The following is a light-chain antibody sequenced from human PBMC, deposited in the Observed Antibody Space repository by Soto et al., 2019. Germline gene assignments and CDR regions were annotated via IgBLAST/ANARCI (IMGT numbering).Light chain of an antibody. CDR3: QHYVNWPLT. CDR2: DAS. V-gene: IGKV3-11*01. Sequence: VVTPSRATLSLSPWERARLWWRAIQSVSSYVAWYQQKPGQAPRLLIYDASNRATGIPARCSGSRSGAEFTLTISSLQSEDVAVYYCQHYVNWPLTFGGGTKVDIK. CDR1: QSVSSY. J-gene: IGKJ4*02.